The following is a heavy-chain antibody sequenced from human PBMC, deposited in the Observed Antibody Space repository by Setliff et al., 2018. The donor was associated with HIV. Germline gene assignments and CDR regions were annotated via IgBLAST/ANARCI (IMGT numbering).Heavy chain of an antibody. CDR3: ARDATRGGDFDF. V-gene: IGHV3-7*01. CDR2: IKEDGSET. CDR1: GETIGGYG. D-gene: IGHD1-26*01. J-gene: IGHJ4*02. Sequence: GSLRLSCAASGETIGGYGMNWVRQVPGKALEWVANIKEDGSETFYVDSVKGRFTMSRDNAKNLVYLEMNSLKVEDTAVYYCARDATRGGDFDFWGQGTLVTVSS.